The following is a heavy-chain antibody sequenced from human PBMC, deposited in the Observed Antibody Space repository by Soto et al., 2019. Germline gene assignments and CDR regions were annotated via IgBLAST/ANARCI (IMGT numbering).Heavy chain of an antibody. D-gene: IGHD3-9*01. V-gene: IGHV4-39*01. CDR1: GGSISRSSYY. Sequence: PSETLSLTGTGSGGSISRSSYYWGWIRQPPGKGLEWIGSIYYSGSTYYNPSLKSRVTISVDTSKNQFSLKLSSVTAADTAVYYCARRYRNYDILTGYTNWFDPWGQGTLVTVSS. J-gene: IGHJ5*02. CDR2: IYYSGST. CDR3: ARRYRNYDILTGYTNWFDP.